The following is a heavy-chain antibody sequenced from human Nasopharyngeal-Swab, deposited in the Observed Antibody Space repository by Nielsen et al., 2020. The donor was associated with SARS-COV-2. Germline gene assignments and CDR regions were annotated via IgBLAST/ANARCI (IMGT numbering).Heavy chain of an antibody. CDR2: IYYSGST. J-gene: IGHJ3*02. V-gene: IGHV4-39*01. Sequence: WIRQPPGKGLEWIGSIYYSGSTYYNPSHKRRVTISVDTSKNQISLKLSSGTAADTAVYYCARRPPGIGPRAFDIWGQGTMVTVSS. CDR3: ARRPPGIGPRAFDI. D-gene: IGHD3-10*01.